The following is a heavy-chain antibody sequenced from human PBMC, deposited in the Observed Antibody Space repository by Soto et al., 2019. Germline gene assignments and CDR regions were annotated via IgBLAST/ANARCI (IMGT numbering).Heavy chain of an antibody. CDR2: IGSAGGT. J-gene: IGHJ2*01. D-gene: IGHD3-10*01. Sequence: EVRLVESGGGLVQPGGSLRLSCAASGFTFSTYYMHWVRQGTGKGLEWVSSIGSAGGTYYAGSVKGRFTTSRENAKNSVYLQMHSLRAEDTAVYYCARAESMVRGQYLDLWGRGAMVTVSS. CDR3: ARAESMVRGQYLDL. CDR1: GFTFSTYY. V-gene: IGHV3-13*04.